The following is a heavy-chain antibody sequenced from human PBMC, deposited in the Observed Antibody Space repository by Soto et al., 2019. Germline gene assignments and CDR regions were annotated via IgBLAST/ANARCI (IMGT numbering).Heavy chain of an antibody. V-gene: IGHV3-7*01. CDR1: GFTFSSYW. Sequence: PGGSLRLSCAASGFTFSSYWMSWVRQAPGKGLEWVANIKQDGSEKYYVDSVKGRFTISRDNAKNSLYLQMNSLRAEDTAVYYCARVVSDHGCSGGSCYPEYNWFDPWGQGTLVTVSS. D-gene: IGHD2-15*01. CDR3: ARVVSDHGCSGGSCYPEYNWFDP. CDR2: IKQDGSEK. J-gene: IGHJ5*02.